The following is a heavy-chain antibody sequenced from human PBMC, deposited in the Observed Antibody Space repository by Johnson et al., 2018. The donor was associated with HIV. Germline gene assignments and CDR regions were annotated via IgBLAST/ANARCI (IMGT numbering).Heavy chain of an antibody. D-gene: IGHD1-26*01. V-gene: IGHV3-20*04. Sequence: EKLVESGGRVVRPGGSLRLSCAASGFTFDDYGMSWVRQAPGKGLEWVSGINWNGGSTGYAGSVQGRFTISRDNAKNSLSLQMNSLRAEDTAVYYCASGGPLSGSDECCFDVWGQGTMVTVSS. J-gene: IGHJ3*01. CDR2: INWNGGST. CDR1: GFTFDDYG. CDR3: ASGGPLSGSDECCFDV.